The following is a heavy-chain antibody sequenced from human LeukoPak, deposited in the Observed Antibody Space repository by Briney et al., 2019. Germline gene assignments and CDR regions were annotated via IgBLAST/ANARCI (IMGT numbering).Heavy chain of an antibody. V-gene: IGHV4-59*01. J-gene: IGHJ4*02. CDR1: GGSICSYY. Sequence: SETLSLTCTVSGGSICSYYWNWLRQAPGKGLEWIGYIHYSGSTNHNSSLKSRVTISVDTSKNQYSLKLSSVTTADTAVYYCARDGVAGGFDYWGQGTLVTVSS. D-gene: IGHD6-19*01. CDR3: ARDGVAGGFDY. CDR2: IHYSGST.